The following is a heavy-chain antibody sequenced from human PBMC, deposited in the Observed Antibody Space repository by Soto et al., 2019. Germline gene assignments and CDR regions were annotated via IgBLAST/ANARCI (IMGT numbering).Heavy chain of an antibody. V-gene: IGHV1-46*03. Sequence: ASVKVSCKASGYTFTNSYIHWVRQTPGQGPQWMGMINPSGDSTTYAQRFQGRVTLTRDTSTTTVYMELSSLRSEDTAIYYCAPTLGSSNYGAFHIWGQGTMVTFSS. J-gene: IGHJ3*02. CDR3: APTLGSSNYGAFHI. D-gene: IGHD3-10*01. CDR2: INPSGDST. CDR1: GYTFTNSY.